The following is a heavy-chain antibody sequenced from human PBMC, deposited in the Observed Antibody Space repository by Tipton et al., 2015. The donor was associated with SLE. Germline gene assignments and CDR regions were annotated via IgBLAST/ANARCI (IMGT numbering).Heavy chain of an antibody. CDR3: ARDGPEMTGNWFDP. CDR1: GFTFSSYS. CDR2: ISSSSSTI. Sequence: SLRLSCAASGFTFSSYSMNWVRQAPGKGLEWVSSISSSSSTIYYADSVKGRFTISRDNAKNSLYLQMNSLRAEDTALYYCARDGPEMTGNWFDPWGQGTLVTVSS. D-gene: IGHD5-24*01. J-gene: IGHJ5*02. V-gene: IGHV3-48*01.